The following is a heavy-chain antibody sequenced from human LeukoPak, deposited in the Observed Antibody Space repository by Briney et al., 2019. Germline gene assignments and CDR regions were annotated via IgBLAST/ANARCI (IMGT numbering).Heavy chain of an antibody. V-gene: IGHV4-59*08. J-gene: IGHJ2*01. CDR1: GGSISSYY. D-gene: IGHD3-3*01. CDR2: IYYSGST. CDR3: ARHDNYDFHWYFDL. Sequence: SETLSLTCTVSGGSISSYYRSWIRQPPGKGLEWIGYIYYSGSTNYNPSLKSRVTISVDTSKNQFSLKLSSVTAADTAVYYCARHDNYDFHWYFDLWGRGTLVTVSS.